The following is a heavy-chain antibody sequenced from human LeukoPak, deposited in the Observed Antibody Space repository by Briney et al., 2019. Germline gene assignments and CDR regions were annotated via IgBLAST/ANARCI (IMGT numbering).Heavy chain of an antibody. Sequence: SETLSLTCTVSGGSISSYYWSWIRQPPGKGLEWIGYIYYSGSTNYNPSLKSRVTISVDASKNQFSLKLSSVTAADTAVYYCARVRCSSTSCYGGTHWFDPWGQGTLVTVSS. CDR3: ARVRCSSTSCYGGTHWFDP. CDR2: IYYSGST. CDR1: GGSISSYY. V-gene: IGHV4-59*01. J-gene: IGHJ5*02. D-gene: IGHD2-2*01.